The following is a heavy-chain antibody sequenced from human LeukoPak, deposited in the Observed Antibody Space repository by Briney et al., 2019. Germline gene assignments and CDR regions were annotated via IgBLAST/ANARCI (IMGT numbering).Heavy chain of an antibody. CDR2: IYPGDSDT. V-gene: IGHV5-51*01. D-gene: IGHD5-12*01. CDR1: GSIFTSYW. Sequence: GASRQISCQGAGSIFTSYWSGGGRQLPGKGLEWMGIIYPGDSDTKYSSAFQGQVTTSADKSISTAYLQWSSRKASDTAMYYCAQLSGYRYIDYWGQGTLVSVSS. J-gene: IGHJ4*02. CDR3: AQLSGYRYIDY.